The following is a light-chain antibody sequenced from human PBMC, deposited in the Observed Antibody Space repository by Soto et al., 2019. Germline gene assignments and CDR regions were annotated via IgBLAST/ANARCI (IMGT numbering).Light chain of an antibody. CDR1: NLNIGSNT. V-gene: IGLV1-44*01. Sequence: QSALPQPPSASGTPGQRVTISCSGSNLNIGSNTVNWYQQLPGTAPKHLIYSNNQRPSGVPDRFSGSKSGTSASLAISGLQSEDEADYYCAAWDDGLNAYVFGTGTKLTVL. CDR3: AAWDDGLNAYV. J-gene: IGLJ1*01. CDR2: SNN.